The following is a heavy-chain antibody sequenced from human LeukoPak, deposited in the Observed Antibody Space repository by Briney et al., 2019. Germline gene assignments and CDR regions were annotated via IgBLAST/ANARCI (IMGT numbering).Heavy chain of an antibody. D-gene: IGHD5-18*01. CDR1: GGPSLCTH. CDR3: ARGGLQLWSKVPDY. V-gene: IGHV4-34*01. CDR2: INHSGST. Sequence: GGPSLCTHCTRSPHPPAPGLEWIGEINHSGSTNYNPSLKSRVTISVDTSKNQFSLKLSSVTAADTAVYYCARGGLQLWSKVPDYWGQGTLVTVSS. J-gene: IGHJ4*02.